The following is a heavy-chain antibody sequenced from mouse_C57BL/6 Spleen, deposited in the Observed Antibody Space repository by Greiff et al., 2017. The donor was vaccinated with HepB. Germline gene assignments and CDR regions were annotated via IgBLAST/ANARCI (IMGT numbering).Heavy chain of an antibody. Sequence: VQLKESGGDLVKPGGSLKLSCAASGFTFSSYGMSWVRQTPDKRLEWVATISSGGSYTYYPDSVKGRFTISRDNAKNTLYLQMSSLKSEDTAMYYCARRGTANQFAYWGQGTLVTVSA. CDR1: GFTFSSYG. CDR2: ISSGGSYT. J-gene: IGHJ3*01. D-gene: IGHD3-3*01. CDR3: ARRGTANQFAY. V-gene: IGHV5-6*01.